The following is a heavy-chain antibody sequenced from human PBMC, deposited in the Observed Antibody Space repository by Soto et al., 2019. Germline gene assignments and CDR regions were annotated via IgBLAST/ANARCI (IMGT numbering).Heavy chain of an antibody. CDR1: GGSFSCYY. CDR3: ARAVSHSSSPPLRFDP. Sequence: SETLSLTCAVYGGSFSCYYWSWIRQPPGKGLEWIGEINHSGSTNYNPSLKSRVTISVDTSKNQFSLKLSSVTAADTAVYYCARAVSHSSSPPLRFDPWGQGTLVTVSS. CDR2: INHSGST. D-gene: IGHD6-13*01. V-gene: IGHV4-34*01. J-gene: IGHJ5*02.